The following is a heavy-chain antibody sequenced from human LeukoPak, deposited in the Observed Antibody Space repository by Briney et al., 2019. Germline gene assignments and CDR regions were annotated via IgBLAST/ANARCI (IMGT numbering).Heavy chain of an antibody. J-gene: IGHJ4*02. V-gene: IGHV3-30-3*01. CDR2: ISYDGSNK. Sequence: GGSLRLSCAASGFTFSSYAMHWVRQAPGKGLEWVAVISYDGSNKYYADSVKGRFTISRDNSKNTLYLQMNSLRAEDTAVYYCARDKGEVFGVLYWGQGTLVTVSS. CDR1: GFTFSSYA. D-gene: IGHD3-3*01. CDR3: ARDKGEVFGVLY.